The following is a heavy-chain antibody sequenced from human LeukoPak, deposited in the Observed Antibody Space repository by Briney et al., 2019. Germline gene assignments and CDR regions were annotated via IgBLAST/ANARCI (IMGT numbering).Heavy chain of an antibody. Sequence: EGSLRLSCAASGFTVSSNYMSWVRQAPGEGLEWVSVIYSGGSTYYADSVKGRFTIPRDNSKNTLYLQMNSLRAEDTAVYYCARTDIGVAAFDYWGQGTLVTVSS. CDR2: IYSGGST. CDR1: GFTVSSNY. D-gene: IGHD2-15*01. CDR3: ARTDIGVAAFDY. J-gene: IGHJ4*02. V-gene: IGHV3-53*01.